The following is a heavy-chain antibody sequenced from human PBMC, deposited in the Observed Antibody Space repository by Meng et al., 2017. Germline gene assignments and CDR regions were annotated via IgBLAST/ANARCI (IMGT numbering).Heavy chain of an antibody. CDR1: GYSFTSYW. CDR2: IYPGDSDT. CDR3: ARHRYIAAEIDY. D-gene: IGHD6-13*01. Sequence: KVSCKGSGYSFTSYWIGWVRQMPGKGLEGMGIIYPGDSDTRYSPSFQGQVTISADKSISTAYLQWSSLKASNTAMYYCARHRYIAAEIDYWGQGTLVTVSS. J-gene: IGHJ4*02. V-gene: IGHV5-51*01.